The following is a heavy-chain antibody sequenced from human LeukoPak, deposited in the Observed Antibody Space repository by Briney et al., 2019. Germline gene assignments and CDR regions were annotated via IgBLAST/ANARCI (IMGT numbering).Heavy chain of an antibody. CDR2: IYYSGST. Sequence: SETLSLTCTVSGGSISSYYWSWIRQPPGKGLEWIGYIYYSGSTNYNPSLKSRVTISVDTSKNQFSLKPSSVTAADTAVYYCASCGGDCYSTRCFDYWGQGTLVTVSS. D-gene: IGHD2-21*02. J-gene: IGHJ4*02. CDR1: GGSISSYY. V-gene: IGHV4-59*08. CDR3: ASCGGDCYSTRCFDY.